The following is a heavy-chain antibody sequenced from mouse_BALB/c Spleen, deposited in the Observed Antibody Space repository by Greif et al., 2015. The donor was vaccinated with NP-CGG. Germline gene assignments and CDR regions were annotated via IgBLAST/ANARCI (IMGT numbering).Heavy chain of an antibody. CDR1: GFTFSDYY. V-gene: IGHV5-12*02. J-gene: IGHJ3*01. D-gene: IGHD2-2*01. CDR2: ISNGGGST. CDR3: ARQGGYQGFFAY. Sequence: EVQRVESGGGLVQPGGSLKLSCATSGFTFSDYYMYWVRQTPEKRLEWVAYISNGGGSTYYPDTVKGRFTISRDNAKNTLYLQMSRLKSEDTAMYYCARQGGYQGFFAYWGQGTLVTVSA.